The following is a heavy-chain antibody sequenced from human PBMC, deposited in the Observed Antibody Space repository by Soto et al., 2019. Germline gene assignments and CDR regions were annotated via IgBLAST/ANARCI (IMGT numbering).Heavy chain of an antibody. D-gene: IGHD5-12*01. CDR1: GGTFSSST. J-gene: IGHJ4*02. Sequence: QVQLVQSGAEVRKPGPSMKVSWQASGGTFSSSTVTWVRQAPGQGLEWMGRLIPILGLANYAQKFRGRLTITADKSTTTAYIELRSLRSEVTAIYYRARFKLGDDYWGQGTLVTVSS. V-gene: IGHV1-69*02. CDR3: ARFKLGDDY. CDR2: LIPILGLA.